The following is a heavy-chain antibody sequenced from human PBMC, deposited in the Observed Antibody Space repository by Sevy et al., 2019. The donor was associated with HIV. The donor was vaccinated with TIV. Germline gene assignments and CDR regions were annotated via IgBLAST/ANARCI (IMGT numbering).Heavy chain of an antibody. Sequence: ASVKVSCKASGYTFTSYYMHWVRQAPGQGLEWMGIINPSGGSISYPQKFQGRVTMTRDTSTSTVYMELSSLRSEDTAVYYCSRDRKPSPSTHDSRSLGYYSAMDVWGQGTTVTVSS. D-gene: IGHD3-22*01. V-gene: IGHV1-46*03. CDR3: SRDRKPSPSTHDSRSLGYYSAMDV. J-gene: IGHJ6*02. CDR2: INPSGGSI. CDR1: GYTFTSYY.